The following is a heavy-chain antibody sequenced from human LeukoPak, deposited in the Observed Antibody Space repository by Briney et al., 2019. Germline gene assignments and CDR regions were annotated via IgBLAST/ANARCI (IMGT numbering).Heavy chain of an antibody. J-gene: IGHJ4*02. CDR3: AKEVQLDY. CDR1: GFTFSSYA. Sequence: AGGSLRLSCAASGFTFSSYAMSWVRQAPGKGLEWVSGVSGRGDSTYNADSVRDRFTISRDNSRNTLYLQMNSLRADDTAVYYCAKEVQLDYWGQGTLVTVSS. V-gene: IGHV3-23*01. D-gene: IGHD3/OR15-3a*01. CDR2: VSGRGDST.